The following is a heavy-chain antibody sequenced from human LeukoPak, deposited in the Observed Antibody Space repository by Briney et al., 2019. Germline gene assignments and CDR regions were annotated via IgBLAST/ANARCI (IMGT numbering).Heavy chain of an antibody. V-gene: IGHV3-43D*03. J-gene: IGHJ4*02. CDR2: ISWDGGST. CDR3: AKDKNRQLWLSHFDY. D-gene: IGHD5-18*01. Sequence: GGSLRLSCAAPGFTFRDYAMHWVRQAPGKGLEWVSLISWDGGSTHYADSVKGRFTISRDNSKNSLYLQMNSLRAEDTALYYCAKDKNRQLWLSHFDYWGQGTLVTVSS. CDR1: GFTFRDYA.